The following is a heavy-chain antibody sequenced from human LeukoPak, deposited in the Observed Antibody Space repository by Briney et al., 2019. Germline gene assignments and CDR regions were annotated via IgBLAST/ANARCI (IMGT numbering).Heavy chain of an antibody. CDR3: ARERGEEYSSGWYKTNFFDT. J-gene: IGHJ4*02. CDR1: GGSFSGYY. V-gene: IGHV4-34*01. Sequence: PSETLSLTCAVYGGSFSGYYWSWIRQPPGKGLEWIGEINHSGSTYYNPSLKSRVTISVDTSKNQISLKLSSVTAADTALYYCARERGEEYSSGWYKTNFFDTWGQGTRVTVSS. D-gene: IGHD6-19*01. CDR2: INHSGST.